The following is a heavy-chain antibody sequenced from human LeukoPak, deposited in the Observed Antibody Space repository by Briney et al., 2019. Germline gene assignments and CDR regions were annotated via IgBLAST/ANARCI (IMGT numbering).Heavy chain of an antibody. V-gene: IGHV4-38-2*02. CDR3: AREHCAGGYCYFPDH. CDR1: DYPISSGYF. D-gene: IGHD2-8*02. CDR2: ISHSGST. J-gene: IGHJ4*02. Sequence: RPSETVSLTCSVTDYPISSGYFWGWIRQPPQKGLEWIATISHSGSTYFSPSLKSRVIVSIDASKNQFSLNLTSVTAADTAVYYCAREHCAGGYCYFPDHWGQGILVSVSS.